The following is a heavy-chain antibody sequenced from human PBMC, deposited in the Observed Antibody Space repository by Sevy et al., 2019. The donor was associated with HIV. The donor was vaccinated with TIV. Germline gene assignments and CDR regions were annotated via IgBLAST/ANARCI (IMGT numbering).Heavy chain of an antibody. CDR3: AREGGLAAPAAFDY. V-gene: IGHV4-61*01. CDR2: IHYGGST. D-gene: IGHD6-25*01. CDR1: GGSVSSGSHY. Sequence: SETLSLTCSVSGGSVSSGSHYWSWIRQPPGKGLEWISYIHYGGSTNFNPSLESRVTMSVDTSKNQFSLKLSSVTAADTAIYYCAREGGLAAPAAFDYWGQGTLVTVSS. J-gene: IGHJ4*02.